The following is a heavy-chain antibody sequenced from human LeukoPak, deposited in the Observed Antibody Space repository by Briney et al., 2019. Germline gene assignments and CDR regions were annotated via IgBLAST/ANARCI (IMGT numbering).Heavy chain of an antibody. CDR3: GRRANGDSSAAFDL. J-gene: IGHJ3*01. CDR1: GDSISDKYW. D-gene: IGHD2-8*01. CDR2: VYRSGGT. Sequence: PSETLSLTCAVSGDSISDKYWWRWVRQFPDKGLEWIGEVYRSGGTSYNPSLKSRVTVSIDYSKNQFSLNLRSVTAADTAVYYCGRRANGDSSAAFDLWGQGTMVFVSS. V-gene: IGHV4-4*02.